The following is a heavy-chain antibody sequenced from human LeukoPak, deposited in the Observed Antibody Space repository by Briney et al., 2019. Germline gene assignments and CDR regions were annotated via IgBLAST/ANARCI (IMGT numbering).Heavy chain of an antibody. V-gene: IGHV4-34*01. Sequence: PSETLSLTCAVYGGSFSGYYWSWIRQPPGKGLEWIGEINHSGSTNYNPSLKSRVTISVDTSKNQFSLKLSSVTAADTAVYYCARGQGSRGNRWAIYYYYGMDVWGQGTTVTVSS. CDR1: GGSFSGYY. D-gene: IGHD6-13*01. CDR3: ARGQGSRGNRWAIYYYYGMDV. CDR2: INHSGST. J-gene: IGHJ6*02.